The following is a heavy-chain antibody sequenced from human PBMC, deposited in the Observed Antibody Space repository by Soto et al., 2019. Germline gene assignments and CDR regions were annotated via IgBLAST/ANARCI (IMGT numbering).Heavy chain of an antibody. CDR1: GFTFSSYG. D-gene: IGHD6-19*01. J-gene: IGHJ5*02. Sequence: GGSLRLSCAASGFTFSSYGMHWVRQAPGKGLEWVAVIWYDGSNKYYADSVKGRFTISRDNSKNTLYLQMNSLRAEDTAVYYCARDSGIAVAGRGGWFDPWGQGTLVTVSS. V-gene: IGHV3-33*01. CDR2: IWYDGSNK. CDR3: ARDSGIAVAGRGGWFDP.